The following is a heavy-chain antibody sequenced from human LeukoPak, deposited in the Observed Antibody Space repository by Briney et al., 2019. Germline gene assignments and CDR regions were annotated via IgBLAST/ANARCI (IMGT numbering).Heavy chain of an antibody. Sequence: GGSLRLSCAASGFTFSSYSMNWVRQAPGKGLEWVSSISSSGSYIYYADSVKGRFTISRDNAKNSLYLQMNSLRAEDTAVYYCARDVGWELLRRGIGYYFDYWGQGTLVTVSS. CDR2: ISSSGSYI. V-gene: IGHV3-21*01. CDR3: ARDVGWELLRRGIGYYFDY. D-gene: IGHD1-26*01. CDR1: GFTFSSYS. J-gene: IGHJ4*02.